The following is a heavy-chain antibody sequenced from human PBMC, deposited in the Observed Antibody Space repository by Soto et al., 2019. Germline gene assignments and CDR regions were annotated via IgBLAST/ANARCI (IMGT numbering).Heavy chain of an antibody. V-gene: IGHV1-18*04. Sequence: GASVKVSCKASGYTFTGYYMHWVRQAPGQGLEWMGWISPYNGNTNYAQKLQGRVTMTTDTSTSTAYMELRGLRSDDTAVYYCARDGAGGSGWLTFDYWGQGTLVTVSS. J-gene: IGHJ4*02. CDR2: ISPYNGNT. CDR3: ARDGAGGSGWLTFDY. D-gene: IGHD6-19*01. CDR1: GYTFTGYY.